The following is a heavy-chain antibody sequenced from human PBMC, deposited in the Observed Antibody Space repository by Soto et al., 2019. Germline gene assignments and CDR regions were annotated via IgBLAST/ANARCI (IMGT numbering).Heavy chain of an antibody. CDR2: INPATGAA. Sequence: QLHLVQSGAVVKKPGASVTVSCSASGYPVTAYYMHWVRQAPGRGLEWMGGINPATGAAKYTQAFQGGGTMTRDTSTSKVFMEVRGLPSSETAAFYWARGGGAGVAGSAAFDMWGQGTLVTVSS. CDR3: ARGGGAGVAGSAAFDM. D-gene: IGHD6-19*01. V-gene: IGHV1-2*02. CDR1: GYPVTAYY. J-gene: IGHJ3*02.